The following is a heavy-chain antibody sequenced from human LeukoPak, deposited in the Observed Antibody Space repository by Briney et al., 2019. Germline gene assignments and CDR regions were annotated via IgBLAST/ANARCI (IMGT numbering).Heavy chain of an antibody. CDR3: ANDIGYVDTAILDY. D-gene: IGHD5-18*01. CDR1: GFTFDDYA. Sequence: PGRSLRLSCAASGFTFDDYAMHWVRQAPGKGLEWVSGISWNSGSIGYADSVKGRFTISRDNAKNSLYLQMNSLRAEDMALYYCANDIGYVDTAILDYWGQGTLVTVSS. J-gene: IGHJ4*02. V-gene: IGHV3-9*03. CDR2: ISWNSGSI.